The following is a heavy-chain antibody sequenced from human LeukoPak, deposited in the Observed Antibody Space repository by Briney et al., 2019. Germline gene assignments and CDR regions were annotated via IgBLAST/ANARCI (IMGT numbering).Heavy chain of an antibody. J-gene: IGHJ4*02. CDR3: ARAGYDSSGYYYVGGLDY. V-gene: IGHV4-34*01. CDR1: GGPFSGYY. CDR2: INHSGST. Sequence: SETLSLTCAVYGGPFSGYYWSWIRQPPGKGLEWIGEINHSGSTNYNPSLKSRVTISVDTSKNQFSLKLSSVTAADTAVYYCARAGYDSSGYYYVGGLDYWGQGTLVTVSS. D-gene: IGHD3-22*01.